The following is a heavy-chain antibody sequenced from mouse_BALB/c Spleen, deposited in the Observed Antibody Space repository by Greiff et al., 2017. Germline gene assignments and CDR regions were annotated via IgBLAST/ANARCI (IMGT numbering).Heavy chain of an antibody. CDR3: ARSVGGNYDY. J-gene: IGHJ2*01. V-gene: IGHV3-2*02. Sequence: EVKLMESGPGLVKPSQSLSLTCTVTGYSITSDYAWNWIRQFPGNKLEWMGYISYSGSTSYNPSLKSRISITRDTSKNQFFLQLNSVTTEDTATYYCARSVGGNYDYWGQGTTLTVSS. CDR1: GYSITSDYA. D-gene: IGHD3-3*01. CDR2: ISYSGST.